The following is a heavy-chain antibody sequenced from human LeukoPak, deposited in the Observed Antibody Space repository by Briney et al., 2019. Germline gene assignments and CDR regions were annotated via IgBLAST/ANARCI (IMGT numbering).Heavy chain of an antibody. J-gene: IGHJ4*02. D-gene: IGHD3-9*01. Sequence: GGSLRLSCAASGFTVSSNYMSWVRQAPGKGLEWVAVISYDGSNKYYADSVKGRFTISRDNSKNTLYLQMNSLRAEDTAVYYCAKDASPFDWLFTYSDYWGQGTLVTVSS. CDR2: ISYDGSNK. CDR3: AKDASPFDWLFTYSDY. CDR1: GFTVSSNY. V-gene: IGHV3-30*18.